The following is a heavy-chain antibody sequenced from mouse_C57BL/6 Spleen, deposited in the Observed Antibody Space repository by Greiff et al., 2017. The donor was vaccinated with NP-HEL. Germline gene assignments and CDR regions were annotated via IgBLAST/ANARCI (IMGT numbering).Heavy chain of an antibody. CDR2: ISSGSSTI. V-gene: IGHV5-17*01. D-gene: IGHD2-4*01. J-gene: IGHJ4*01. CDR3: ASRGLRRYAMDY. CDR1: GFTFSDYG. Sequence: EVNVVESGGGLVKPGGSLKLSCAASGFTFSDYGMHWVRQAPEKGLEWVAYISSGSSTIYYADTVKGRFTISRDNAKNTLFLQMTSLRSEDTAMYYCASRGLRRYAMDYWGQGTSVTVSS.